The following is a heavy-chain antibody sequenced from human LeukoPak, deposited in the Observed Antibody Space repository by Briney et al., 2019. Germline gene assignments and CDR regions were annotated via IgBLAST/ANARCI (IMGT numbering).Heavy chain of an antibody. V-gene: IGHV4-61*02. Sequence: SETLSLTCTVSGGSISSSSYYWSWIRQPAGKGLEWIGRIYTSGSTNYNPSLKSRVTMSVDTSKNQFSLKLSSVTAADTAVYYCASWYEVGDDYWGQGTLVTVSS. CDR1: GGSISSSSYY. CDR2: IYTSGST. J-gene: IGHJ4*02. CDR3: ASWYEVGDDY. D-gene: IGHD6-13*01.